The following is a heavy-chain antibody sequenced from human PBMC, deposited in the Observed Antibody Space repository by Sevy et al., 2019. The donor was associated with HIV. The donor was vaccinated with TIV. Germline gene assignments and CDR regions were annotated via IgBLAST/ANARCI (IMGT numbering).Heavy chain of an antibody. Sequence: GGSLRLSCAASGFMFNDFWMSWVRQAPGKGLDWVANVKKDGSERYYADSVKGRFTISRDNAKNLLYLQMNSLTAEDTAIYYCAREWSWAYFDSWGQGPLVTVSS. CDR2: VKKDGSER. V-gene: IGHV3-7*03. J-gene: IGHJ4*02. CDR3: AREWSWAYFDS. CDR1: GFMFNDFW. D-gene: IGHD3-10*01.